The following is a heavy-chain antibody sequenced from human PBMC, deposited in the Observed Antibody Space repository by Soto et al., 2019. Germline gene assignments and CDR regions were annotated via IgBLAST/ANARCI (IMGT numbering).Heavy chain of an antibody. CDR1: GFTFSIYW. V-gene: IGHV3-74*01. Sequence: EVQLMESGGGLVQPGGSLRLSCATSGFTFSIYWMHWVRQAPGEGLVWVSRIKSDGSITTYADSVRGRFTISRDNAKNRRYLHMNSLRAEDTAVYYCARGAGATQEGWGQGTLVTVSS. CDR3: ARGAGATQEG. D-gene: IGHD2-15*01. J-gene: IGHJ4*02. CDR2: IKSDGSIT.